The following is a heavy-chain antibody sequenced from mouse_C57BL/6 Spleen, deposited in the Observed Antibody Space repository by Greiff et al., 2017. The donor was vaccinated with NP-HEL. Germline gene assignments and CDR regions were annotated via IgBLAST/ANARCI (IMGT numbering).Heavy chain of an antibody. D-gene: IGHD2-3*01. Sequence: QVQLQQSGAELVRPGSSVKLSCKASGYTFTSYWMDWVKQRPGQGLEWIGNIYPSDSETHYNQKFKDKATLTVDKSSSTAYMQLSSLTSEDSAVYYCARGDDGYSAWFAYWGQGTLVTVSA. CDR3: ARGDDGYSAWFAY. V-gene: IGHV1-61*01. CDR2: IYPSDSET. CDR1: GYTFTSYW. J-gene: IGHJ3*01.